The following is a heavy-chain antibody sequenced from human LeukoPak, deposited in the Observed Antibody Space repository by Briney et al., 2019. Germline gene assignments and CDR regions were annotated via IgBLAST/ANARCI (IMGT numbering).Heavy chain of an antibody. CDR2: IYYSGSS. CDR1: GGSISSYY. CDR3: ARLPTMVRARPDY. Sequence: SETLSLTCTVSGGSISSYYWSWIRQPPGKGLEWIGSIYYSGSSFDNPALKSRVTISVDTSKNQFSLKLSSVTAADTAVYYCARLPTMVRARPDYWGQGTLVTVSS. V-gene: IGHV4-39*01. D-gene: IGHD3-10*01. J-gene: IGHJ4*02.